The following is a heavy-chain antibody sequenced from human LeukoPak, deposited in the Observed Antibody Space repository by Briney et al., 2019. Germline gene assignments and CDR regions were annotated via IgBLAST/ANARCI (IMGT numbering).Heavy chain of an antibody. CDR1: GFIFSRYW. Sequence: QSGGSLRLSCSASGFIFSRYWMYWVRQAPGKGLVWVSHINGDGTITNNADFVKGRFTIARDNAKNTLYLQMNSLRAEDTALYYCASLTHYDSRSFAFDIWGPGTMVTVSS. CDR2: INGDGTIT. J-gene: IGHJ3*02. D-gene: IGHD3-22*01. V-gene: IGHV3-74*01. CDR3: ASLTHYDSRSFAFDI.